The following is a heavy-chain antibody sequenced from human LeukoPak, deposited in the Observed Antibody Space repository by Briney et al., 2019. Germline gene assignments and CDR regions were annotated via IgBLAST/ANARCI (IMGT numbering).Heavy chain of an antibody. Sequence: GGSLRLSCAASGFIFSNFPLHWVRQTPDKGLECVAIMSSDGNTKYYANSVRGRFTVSRDNSKNTVYLQMNSLRVEDTAVYYCAKDLPAAIYYFDYWGQGTLVTVSS. CDR1: GFIFSNFP. D-gene: IGHD2-2*01. V-gene: IGHV3-30-3*01. J-gene: IGHJ4*02. CDR2: MSSDGNTK. CDR3: AKDLPAAIYYFDY.